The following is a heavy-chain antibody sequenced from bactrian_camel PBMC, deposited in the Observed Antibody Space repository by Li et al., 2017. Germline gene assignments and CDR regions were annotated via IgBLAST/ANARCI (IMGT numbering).Heavy chain of an antibody. CDR2: IDSDATT. J-gene: IGHJ4*01. Sequence: HVQLVESRGGSVQTGGSLTLSCVSGYIYIIYCMGWFRQAPGKEREGVATIDSDATTRYADSVKGRFAISQDSAENTMYLQMNSLKPEDTAMYYCAAALQPSDECLLIESRYQNWGQGTQVTVS. V-gene: IGHV3S53*01. CDR1: GYIYIIYC. CDR3: AAALQPSDECLLIESRYQN. D-gene: IGHD2*01.